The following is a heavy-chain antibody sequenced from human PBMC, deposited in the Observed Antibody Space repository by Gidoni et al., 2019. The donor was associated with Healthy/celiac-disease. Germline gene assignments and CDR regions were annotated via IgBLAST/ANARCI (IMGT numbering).Heavy chain of an antibody. J-gene: IGHJ4*02. CDR3: AKDPYSSGWYDY. CDR1: GFPFSSYA. D-gene: IGHD6-19*01. V-gene: IGHV3-23*01. CDR2: ISGSGGST. Sequence: EVQLLESGGGLVQPGGSLRLSCAASGFPFSSYAMSWVRQAPGKGLEWVSAISGSGGSTYYADSVKGRFTISRDNSKNTLYLQMNSLRAEDTAVYYCAKDPYSSGWYDYWGQGTLVTVSS.